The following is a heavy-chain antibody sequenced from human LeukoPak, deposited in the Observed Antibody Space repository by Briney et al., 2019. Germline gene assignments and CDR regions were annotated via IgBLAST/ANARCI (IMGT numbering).Heavy chain of an antibody. CDR1: SGSISSSRYY. CDR2: IYYSGST. D-gene: IGHD4-17*01. CDR3: ARQQSLYGVKDY. Sequence: SETLSLTCTVSSGSISSSRYYWGWIRQPPGKGLQWIGNIYYSGSTYYNPSLKSRVTISVDTSKKQFSLKLSSVTAADTAVYYCARQQSLYGVKDYWGQGTLVTVSS. V-gene: IGHV4-39*01. J-gene: IGHJ4*02.